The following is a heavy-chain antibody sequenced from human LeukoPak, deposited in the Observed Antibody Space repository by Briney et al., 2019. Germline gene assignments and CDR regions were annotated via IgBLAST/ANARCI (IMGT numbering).Heavy chain of an antibody. J-gene: IGHJ6*02. CDR1: GYTFTGYG. CDR2: ISAYNGNT. CDR3: ARVLIRYDFWSGYSAPYYYYGMDV. D-gene: IGHD3-3*01. Sequence: ASVKVSCKASGYTFTGYGISWVRQAPGQGLEWMGWISAYNGNTNYAQKLQGRVTMTTDTSTSTAYMELRSLRSDDTAVYYCARVLIRYDFWSGYSAPYYYYGMDVWGQGTTVTVSS. V-gene: IGHV1-18*01.